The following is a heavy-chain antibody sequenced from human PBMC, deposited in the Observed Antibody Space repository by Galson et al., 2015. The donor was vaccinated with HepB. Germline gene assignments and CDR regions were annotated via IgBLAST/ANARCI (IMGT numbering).Heavy chain of an antibody. J-gene: IGHJ4*02. CDR3: ERERSWGRSFDY. V-gene: IGHV3-48*03. CDR1: GFDFSSFE. D-gene: IGHD3-16*01. CDR2: ISNIDENV. Sequence: SLRLSCAVSGFDFSSFEMNWVRQAPGKGPEWVAHISNIDENVYDAEAAKGRFTISRENAKNSMYLQMESLRVEDTAVYFCERERSWGRSFDYWGQGTLVTASS.